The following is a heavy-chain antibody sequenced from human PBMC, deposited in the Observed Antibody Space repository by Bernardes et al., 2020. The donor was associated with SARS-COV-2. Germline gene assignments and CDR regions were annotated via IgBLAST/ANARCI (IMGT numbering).Heavy chain of an antibody. CDR3: ARRAMGVGGAYLFDY. CDR1: GFILSNFA. J-gene: IGHJ4*02. D-gene: IGHD3-10*01. Sequence: GGSLRLSCVVSGFILSNFAMGWVRQAPGKGLEWVSSLGTKTYYTDSVNGRFTVSRDNSKNTLFLEMKSLRADDTAVYYCARRAMGVGGAYLFDYWGRGTLVTVSS. CDR2: LGTKT. V-gene: IGHV3-23*01.